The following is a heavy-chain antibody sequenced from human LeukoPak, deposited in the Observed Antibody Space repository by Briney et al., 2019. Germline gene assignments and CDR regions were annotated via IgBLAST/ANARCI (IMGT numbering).Heavy chain of an antibody. J-gene: IGHJ4*02. CDR1: GGSVSSGSYY. D-gene: IGHD3-10*01. Sequence: SETLSLTCTVSGGSVSSGSYYWSWIRQPPGKGLEWIGYIYYSGSTNYNPSLKSRVTISVDKSKNQFSLKLSSVTAADTAVYYCARGIYGSPYYFDYWGQGTLVTVSS. V-gene: IGHV4-61*01. CDR3: ARGIYGSPYYFDY. CDR2: IYYSGST.